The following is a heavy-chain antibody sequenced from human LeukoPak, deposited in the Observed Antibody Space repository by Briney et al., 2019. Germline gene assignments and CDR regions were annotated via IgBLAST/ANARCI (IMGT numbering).Heavy chain of an antibody. CDR2: INPNSGGT. Sequence: MGWINPNSGGTNYAQKFQGRVTMTRDTSISTAYMELSRLRSDDTAVYYCARDVTGTFDYWGQGTLVTVSS. CDR3: ARDVTGTFDY. J-gene: IGHJ4*02. D-gene: IGHD1-20*01. V-gene: IGHV1-2*02.